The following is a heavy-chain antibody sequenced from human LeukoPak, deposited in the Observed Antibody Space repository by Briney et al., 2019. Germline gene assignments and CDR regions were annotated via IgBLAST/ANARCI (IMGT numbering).Heavy chain of an antibody. D-gene: IGHD3-22*01. CDR3: ARDSYYYDSSGYYSMDYYYGMDV. J-gene: IGHJ6*02. V-gene: IGHV3-33*01. Sequence: GGSLRLSCAASGFTFSSYGMHWVRQAPGKGLEWVAVIWYDGSNKYYADSVKGRFTISRDNSKNTLYLQMNSLRAEDTAVYYCARDSYYYDSSGYYSMDYYYGMDVWGQGTTVTVSS. CDR2: IWYDGSNK. CDR1: GFTFSSYG.